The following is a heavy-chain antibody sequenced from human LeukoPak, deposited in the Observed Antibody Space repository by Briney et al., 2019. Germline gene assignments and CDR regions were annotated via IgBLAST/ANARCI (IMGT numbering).Heavy chain of an antibody. CDR3: ARKKWSDYGDYASGIDY. V-gene: IGHV3-74*01. CDR1: GFTFISYG. CDR2: INSDGSST. J-gene: IGHJ4*02. D-gene: IGHD4-17*01. Sequence: PGGSLRLSCAASGFTFISYGMSWVRQAPGKGLVWVSRINSDGSSTSYADSVKGRFTISRDNAKNTLYLQMNSLRAEDTAVYYCARKKWSDYGDYASGIDYWGQGTLVTVSS.